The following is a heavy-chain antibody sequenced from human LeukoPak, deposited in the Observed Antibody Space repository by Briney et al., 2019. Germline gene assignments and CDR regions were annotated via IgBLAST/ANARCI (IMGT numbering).Heavy chain of an antibody. CDR2: IYPGDSDT. J-gene: IGHJ4*02. D-gene: IGHD2-2*01. CDR1: GFSFTNYW. CDR3: SRVDFQLSPFDY. Sequence: GESLKISCQGSGFSFTNYWIGWVRQMPGKGLEWMGIIYPGDSDTRYSPSFQGQVTIPVDKTISTPYLQCNNLQASDIATYYCSRVDFQLSPFDYWGRGTLVTVSS. V-gene: IGHV5-51*01.